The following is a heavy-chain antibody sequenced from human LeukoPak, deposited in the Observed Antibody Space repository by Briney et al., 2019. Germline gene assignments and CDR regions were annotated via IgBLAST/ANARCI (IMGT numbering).Heavy chain of an antibody. CDR3: ARLQIPRGIPTEGPFYSMDV. Sequence: GESLKISCKASGYSFTSYWIAWVRQMPGKDLEWMGIVCPGDSDIRYSPSFEGLVIISADKSISTAYLRWSSLKASDTAVYYCARLQIPRGIPTEGPFYSMDVWGQGTTVAVSS. J-gene: IGHJ6*02. V-gene: IGHV5-51*01. CDR1: GYSFTSYW. D-gene: IGHD6-13*01. CDR2: VCPGDSDI.